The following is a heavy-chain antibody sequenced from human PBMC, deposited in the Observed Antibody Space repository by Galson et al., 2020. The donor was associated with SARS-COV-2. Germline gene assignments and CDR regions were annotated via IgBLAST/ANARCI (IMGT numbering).Heavy chain of an antibody. Sequence: GESLKISCAASGFTFSSYWMSWVRQAPGKGLEWVANIKQDGSEKYYVDSVKGRFTISRDNAKNSLYLQMNSLRAEDTAVYYCARDQWDLAYDILTGPGAFDIWGQGTMVTVSS. D-gene: IGHD3-9*01. V-gene: IGHV3-7*01. CDR1: GFTFSSYW. CDR2: IKQDGSEK. J-gene: IGHJ3*02. CDR3: ARDQWDLAYDILTGPGAFDI.